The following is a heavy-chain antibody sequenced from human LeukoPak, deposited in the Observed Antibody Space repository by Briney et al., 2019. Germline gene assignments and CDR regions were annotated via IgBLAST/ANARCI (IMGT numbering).Heavy chain of an antibody. CDR1: GFTFDRYG. V-gene: IGHV3-23*01. CDR2: ISGSGGST. Sequence: PGGSLRLSCAASGFTFDRYGMHWVRQAPGKGLEWVSAISGSGGSTYYADSVKGRFTISRDNSKNTLYLQMNSLRAEDTAVYYCAKDGSNWNDAWAFDYWGQGTLVTVSS. CDR3: AKDGSNWNDAWAFDY. D-gene: IGHD1-1*01. J-gene: IGHJ4*02.